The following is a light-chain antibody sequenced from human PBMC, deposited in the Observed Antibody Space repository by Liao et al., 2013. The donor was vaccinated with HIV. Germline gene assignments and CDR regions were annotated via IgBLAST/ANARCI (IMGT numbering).Light chain of an antibody. CDR2: QDS. CDR1: KLGDKY. CDR3: QVWDSRV. Sequence: SYELTQPPSVSVSPGQTASITCSGDKLGDKYACWYQQKPGQSPVLVIYQDSKRPSGIPERFSGSNSGNTATLTISRVEAGDEADYYCQVWDSRVFGGGTKLTVL. V-gene: IGLV3-1*01. J-gene: IGLJ3*02.